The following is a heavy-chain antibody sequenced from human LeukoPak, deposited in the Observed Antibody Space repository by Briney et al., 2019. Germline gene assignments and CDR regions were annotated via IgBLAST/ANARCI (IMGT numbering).Heavy chain of an antibody. CDR2: ISDSGGRT. CDR1: GIALSNYG. D-gene: IGHD3-22*01. Sequence: GGSLRLSCAVSGIALSNYGMSWVRQAPGKGLEWVAGISDSGGRTNYADSVKGRFTISRDNPKNTLYLQMNSLRAEGTAVYFCAKRGVVIRVILVGFHKEAYYFDSWGQGALVTVSS. V-gene: IGHV3-23*01. J-gene: IGHJ4*02. CDR3: AKRGVVIRVILVGFHKEAYYFDS.